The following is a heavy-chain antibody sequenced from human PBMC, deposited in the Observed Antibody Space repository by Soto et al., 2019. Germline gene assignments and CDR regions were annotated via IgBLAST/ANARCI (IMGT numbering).Heavy chain of an antibody. CDR3: ARDSCGYSSGCRHNYFDY. CDR2: INAGNGNT. V-gene: IGHV1-3*01. Sequence: ASVKLSCKASGYTFTSYAIHWVRQAPGQRLEWMGWINAGNGNTQYSQKFQGRVTIIRDTSASTAYMELSSLRSEDTAVYYCARDSCGYSSGCRHNYFDYWGQGTQVTVSS. CDR1: GYTFTSYA. J-gene: IGHJ4*02. D-gene: IGHD6-19*01.